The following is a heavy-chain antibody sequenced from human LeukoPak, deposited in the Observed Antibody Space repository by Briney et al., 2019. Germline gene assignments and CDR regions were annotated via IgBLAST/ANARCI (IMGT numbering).Heavy chain of an antibody. V-gene: IGHV1-69*04. CDR1: GYTFTSYG. CDR2: IIPILGIA. D-gene: IGHD3-22*01. J-gene: IGHJ4*02. CDR3: ASGPPNYYDSSGYYSPLLVFDY. Sequence: GASVKVSCKASGYTFTSYGISWVRQAPGQGLEWMGRIIPILGIANYAQKFQGRVTITADKSTSTAYMELSSLRSEDTAVYYCASGPPNYYDSSGYYSPLLVFDYWGQGTLVTVSS.